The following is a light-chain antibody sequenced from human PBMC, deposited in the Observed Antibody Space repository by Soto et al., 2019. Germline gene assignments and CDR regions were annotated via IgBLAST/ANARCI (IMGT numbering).Light chain of an antibody. V-gene: IGKV3D-20*02. CDR1: QSVSSSY. CDR3: QQRSNWPPIT. Sequence: EIVLTQSPGTLSLSPGEIATLSCRAIQSVSSSYLAWYQQKPGQAPRLLIYGASSRATGIPARFSGSGSGTDFTLTISSLEPEDFAVYYCQQRSNWPPITFGQGTRLEIK. CDR2: GAS. J-gene: IGKJ5*01.